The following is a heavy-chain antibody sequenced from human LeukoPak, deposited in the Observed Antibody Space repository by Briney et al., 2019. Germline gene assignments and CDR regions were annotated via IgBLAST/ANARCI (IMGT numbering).Heavy chain of an antibody. V-gene: IGHV3-66*02. D-gene: IGHD3-22*01. Sequence: GGSLRLSCAASGFTVSSNYMSWVRQAPGKGLEWVSVIYSGGSTYYADSVKGRLTISRDNSKNTLYLQMNSLRAEDTAVYYCARADSSGYYGSYYFDYWGQGTLVTVFS. J-gene: IGHJ4*02. CDR3: ARADSSGYYGSYYFDY. CDR2: IYSGGST. CDR1: GFTVSSNY.